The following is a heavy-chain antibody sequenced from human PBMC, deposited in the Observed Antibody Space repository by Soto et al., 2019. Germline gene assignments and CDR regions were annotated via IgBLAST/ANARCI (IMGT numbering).Heavy chain of an antibody. Sequence: GSLRLSCAASGFTVSSNYMSWVRQAPGKGLEWVSVIYSGGSTYYADSVKGRFTISRDNSKNTLYLQMNSLRAEDTAVYYCARSRVATAWYYYGMDVWGQGTTVTVSS. CDR2: IYSGGST. CDR3: ARSRVATAWYYYGMDV. J-gene: IGHJ6*02. CDR1: GFTVSSNY. D-gene: IGHD5-12*01. V-gene: IGHV3-53*01.